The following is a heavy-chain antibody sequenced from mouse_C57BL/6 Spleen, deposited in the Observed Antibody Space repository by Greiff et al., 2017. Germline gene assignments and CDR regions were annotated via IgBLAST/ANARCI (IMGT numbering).Heavy chain of an antibody. CDR2: INPSTGGT. V-gene: IGHV1-42*01. Sequence: EVKLVESGPELVKPGASVKISCKASGYSFTGYYMNWVKQSPEKSLEWIGEINPSTGGTTYNQKFKAKATLTVDKSSSTAYMQLKSLTSEDSAVYYCARMCYYDYMDYWGQGTSVTVSS. CDR1: GYSFTGYY. CDR3: ARMCYYDYMDY. D-gene: IGHD2-4*01. J-gene: IGHJ4*01.